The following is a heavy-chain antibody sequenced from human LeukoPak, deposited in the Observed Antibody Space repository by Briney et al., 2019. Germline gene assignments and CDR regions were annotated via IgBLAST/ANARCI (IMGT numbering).Heavy chain of an antibody. CDR1: GVSISSDNW. CDR2: THRSGDT. CDR3: ATRHHSRTYMVPLDS. Sequence: SETLTLTCAVYGVSISSDNWWTWVRQPPGKGLEWIGETHRSGDTKYNPSLNGRVTISMDNSKNQLSLNLISVTAADTAIYFCATRHHSRTYMVPLDSWGQGTLVTVSS. J-gene: IGHJ4*02. V-gene: IGHV4/OR15-8*02. D-gene: IGHD3-10*01.